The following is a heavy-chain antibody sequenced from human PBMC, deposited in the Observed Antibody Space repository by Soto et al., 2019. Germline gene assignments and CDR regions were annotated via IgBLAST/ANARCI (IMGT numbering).Heavy chain of an antibody. CDR1: GFTFSHYA. Sequence: GGSLRLSCAASGFTFSHYAMHWVRQAPGKGLGGVAVISPDGSDLFCGDSVKGRFTISRDNSKNTLYLQMNNLRAEDTALYYCARDGPFFDYRGKRTPVTVSS. J-gene: IGHJ4*02. CDR3: ARDGPFFDY. V-gene: IGHV3-30-3*01. CDR2: ISPDGSDL.